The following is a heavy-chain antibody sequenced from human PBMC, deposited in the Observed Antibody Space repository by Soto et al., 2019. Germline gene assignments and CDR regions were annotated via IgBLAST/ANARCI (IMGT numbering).Heavy chain of an antibody. CDR2: IVVGSGNT. Sequence: SVKVSCKASGFTFTSSAVQWVRQARGQRLEWIGWIVVGSGNTNYAQKFQERVTITRDMSTSTAYMELSSLRSEDTAAYYCAAAAPYCSGGSCYWAPWGQGTLVTVSS. CDR3: AAAAPYCSGGSCYWAP. D-gene: IGHD2-15*01. J-gene: IGHJ5*02. V-gene: IGHV1-58*01. CDR1: GFTFTSSA.